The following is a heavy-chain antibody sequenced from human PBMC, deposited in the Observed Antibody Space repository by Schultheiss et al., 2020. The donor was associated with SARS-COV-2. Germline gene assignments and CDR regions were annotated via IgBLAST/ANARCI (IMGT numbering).Heavy chain of an antibody. CDR1: GGTFSSYA. V-gene: IGHV1-69*13. J-gene: IGHJ6*02. Sequence: SVKVSCKASGGTFSSYAISWVRQAPGQGLEWMGGIIPIFGTANYAQKFQGRVTITADESTSTAYMELSSLRSEDTAVYYCARGLKLRFLESGGDYYYYGMDVWGQGTTVTVSS. CDR2: IIPIFGTA. CDR3: ARGLKLRFLESGGDYYYYGMDV. D-gene: IGHD3-3*01.